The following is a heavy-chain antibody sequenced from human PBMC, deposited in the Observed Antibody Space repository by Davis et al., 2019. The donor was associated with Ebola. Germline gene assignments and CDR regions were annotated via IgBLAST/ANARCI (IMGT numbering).Heavy chain of an antibody. CDR3: TRRMVRDGLDV. D-gene: IGHD3-10*01. Sequence: GESLKISCEGSGYNFTNHWLGWVRQKPGSGLEWMGIIYPGDSDARYSPSVQGQVTFSVDKSTSTAYLQWSSLKASDTAVYYCTRRMVRDGLDVWGQGTTVTVSS. CDR1: GYNFTNHW. CDR2: IYPGDSDA. J-gene: IGHJ6*02. V-gene: IGHV5-51*01.